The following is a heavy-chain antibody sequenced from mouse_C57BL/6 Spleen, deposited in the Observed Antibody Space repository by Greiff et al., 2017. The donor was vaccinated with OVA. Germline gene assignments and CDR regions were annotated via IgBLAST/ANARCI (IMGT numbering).Heavy chain of an antibody. Sequence: EVQLQQSGAELVKPGASVKLSCTASGFNIKDYYMHWVKQRTEQGLEWIGRIDPEDGETKYAPKFQGKATITADTSSNTAYLQRSSLTSEDTAVYYCARYPISTTVVARYAMDYWGQGTSVTVSS. CDR3: ARYPISTTVVARYAMDY. V-gene: IGHV14-2*01. D-gene: IGHD1-1*01. J-gene: IGHJ4*01. CDR2: IDPEDGET. CDR1: GFNIKDYY.